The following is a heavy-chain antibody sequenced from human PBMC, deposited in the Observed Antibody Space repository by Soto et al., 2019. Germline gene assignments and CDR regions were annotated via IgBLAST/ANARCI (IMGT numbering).Heavy chain of an antibody. D-gene: IGHD6-13*01. CDR3: AKDSQDSSSWYRNPYGMDV. V-gene: IGHV3-23*01. CDR1: GFTFSSYA. CDR2: ISGSGGST. Sequence: GGSLRLSCAASGFTFSSYAMSWVRQAPGKGLEWVSAISGSGGSTYNADSVKGRFTISRDNSKNTLYLQMNSLKAEDTAVYYCAKDSQDSSSWYRNPYGMDVWGQGTTVTVSS. J-gene: IGHJ6*02.